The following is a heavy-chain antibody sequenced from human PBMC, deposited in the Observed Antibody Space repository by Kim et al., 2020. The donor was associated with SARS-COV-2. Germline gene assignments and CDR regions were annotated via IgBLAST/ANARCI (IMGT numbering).Heavy chain of an antibody. CDR3: AREFAADPDYYFDY. Sequence: GGSLRLSCAASGFTFSSYEMNWVRQAPGKGLEWVSYISSSGSTIYYADSVKGRFTISRDNAKNSLYLQMNSLRAEDTAVYYCAREFAADPDYYFDYWGQGTLVTVSS. V-gene: IGHV3-48*03. CDR1: GFTFSSYE. D-gene: IGHD6-13*01. CDR2: ISSSGSTI. J-gene: IGHJ4*02.